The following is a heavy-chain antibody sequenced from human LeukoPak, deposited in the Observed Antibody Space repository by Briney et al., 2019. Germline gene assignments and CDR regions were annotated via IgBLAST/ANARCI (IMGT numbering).Heavy chain of an antibody. CDR1: GYTFTSYS. D-gene: IGHD3-22*01. J-gene: IGHJ4*02. CDR2: ISAYNGNT. Sequence: ASVKVSCKASGYTFTSYSISWVRQAPGQGLEWMGWISAYNGNTNYAQKLQGRVTMTTDTSTSTAYMELRSLRSDDTAVYYCARLAPTINYYDSSGYYDYFDYWGQGTLVTVSS. V-gene: IGHV1-18*01. CDR3: ARLAPTINYYDSSGYYDYFDY.